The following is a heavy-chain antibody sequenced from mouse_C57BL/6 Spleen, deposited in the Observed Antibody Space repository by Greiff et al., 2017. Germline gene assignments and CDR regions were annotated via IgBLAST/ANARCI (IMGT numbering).Heavy chain of an antibody. CDR3: ARHPRDYHYAMDY. CDR1: GYTFPEYT. D-gene: IGHD2-4*01. CDR2: FYPGSGSI. Sequence: VQLQQSGAELVKPGASVKLSCKASGYTFPEYTIHWVKQRSGQGLEWIGWFYPGSGSIKYNEKFKDKATLTADKSSSPVYMELSRLTSEDSAVYFCARHPRDYHYAMDYWGQGTSVTVSS. V-gene: IGHV1-62-2*01. J-gene: IGHJ4*01.